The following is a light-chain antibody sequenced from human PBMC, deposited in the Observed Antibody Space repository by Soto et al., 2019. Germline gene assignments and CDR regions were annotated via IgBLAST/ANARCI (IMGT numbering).Light chain of an antibody. CDR1: QSVSTN. CDR3: QQYNHWWT. V-gene: IGKV3-15*01. CDR2: GAS. J-gene: IGKJ1*01. Sequence: EIVMTQSPATLSVSPGERATLPCRASQSVSTNLVWYQQKPGQAPRLLIYGASTRATGVPGRFSGTGSGTEFTLTISSLQSEDSAVYYCQQYNHWWTFXQGTKVDIK.